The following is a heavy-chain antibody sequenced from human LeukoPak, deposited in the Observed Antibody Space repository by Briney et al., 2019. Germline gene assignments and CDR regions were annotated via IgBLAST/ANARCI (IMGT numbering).Heavy chain of an antibody. J-gene: IGHJ5*02. Sequence: SQTLSLTCTVSGGSISSGDYYWSWIRQPPGQALVCFGYIDYSGSTYYNPSLKSRVTISVDTSKNQFSLKLSSVTAADTAVYYCARTSLGGAWFDPWGQGTLVTVSS. CDR1: GGSISSGDYY. CDR2: IDYSGST. CDR3: ARTSLGGAWFDP. D-gene: IGHD3-10*01. V-gene: IGHV4-30-4*08.